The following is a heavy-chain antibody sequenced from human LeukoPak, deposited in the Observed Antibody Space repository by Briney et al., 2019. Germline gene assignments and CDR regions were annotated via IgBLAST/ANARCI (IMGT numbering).Heavy chain of an antibody. Sequence: PGGSLRLSCAASGFTFSRYGMHWVRQAPGKGLEWVAFIRYDGSDKSYAGSVKGRFTISRDNSKNTLYLQMNSLRDEDTAMYYCAKIGAVAGHFDYWGQGTLVTVSS. CDR2: IRYDGSDK. CDR1: GFTFSRYG. CDR3: AKIGAVAGHFDY. V-gene: IGHV3-30*02. D-gene: IGHD6-19*01. J-gene: IGHJ4*02.